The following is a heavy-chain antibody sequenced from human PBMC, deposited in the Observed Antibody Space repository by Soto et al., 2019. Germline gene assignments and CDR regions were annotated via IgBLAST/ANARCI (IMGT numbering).Heavy chain of an antibody. CDR2: IYYSGST. V-gene: IGHV4-31*03. CDR3: ARAFDYCDLQVGTYGMDV. J-gene: IGHJ6*02. D-gene: IGHD4-17*01. CDR1: GGSISSGGYY. Sequence: PSETLSLTCTVSGGSISSGGYYWSWIRQHPGKGLEWIGYIYYSGSTYYNPSLKSRVTISVDTSKNQFSLKLSSVTAADTAVYYCARAFDYCDLQVGTYGMDVWGQGTTVTVSS.